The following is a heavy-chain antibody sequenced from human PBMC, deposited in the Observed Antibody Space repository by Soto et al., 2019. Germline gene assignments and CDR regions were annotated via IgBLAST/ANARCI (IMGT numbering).Heavy chain of an antibody. Sequence: ASVKVSCKASGYTFTGDYMHWVRQAPGQGLEWMGWINPNSGGTNYAQKFQGRVTMTRDTSISTAYMELSRLRSDDTAVYYCARVFSNYDSSGYIDYWGQGTLVTVSS. CDR2: INPNSGGT. D-gene: IGHD3-22*01. V-gene: IGHV1-2*02. CDR3: ARVFSNYDSSGYIDY. CDR1: GYTFTGDY. J-gene: IGHJ4*02.